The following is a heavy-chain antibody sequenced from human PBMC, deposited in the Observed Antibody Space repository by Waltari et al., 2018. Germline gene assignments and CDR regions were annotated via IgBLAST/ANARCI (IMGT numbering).Heavy chain of an antibody. CDR3: ARSRSAPWYCSGGSCYGRGYFDY. Sequence: QVQLQQWGAGLLKPSETLSLTCAVYGGSFSGYSWSWIRQPPGTGLEWMGEINHSGSTNYNPSLKSRVTISVDTSKNQFSLKLSSVTAADTAVYYCARSRSAPWYCSGGSCYGRGYFDYWGQGTLVTVSS. D-gene: IGHD2-15*01. CDR2: INHSGST. V-gene: IGHV4-34*01. J-gene: IGHJ4*02. CDR1: GGSFSGYS.